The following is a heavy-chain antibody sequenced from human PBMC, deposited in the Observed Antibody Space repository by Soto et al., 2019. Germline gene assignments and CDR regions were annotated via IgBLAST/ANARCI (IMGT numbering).Heavy chain of an antibody. CDR1: GFTFTNFA. CDR3: AKADFGSMCD. Sequence: VQLLDSGGGLAQPGGSLTLSCAASGFTFTNFAMSWVRQAPGKGLEWVSTISGGGDSTFYADSVKGRFTISSDNSKNTTYLQMNSVRVEDTAVDFCAKADFGSMCDWGQGSLVTVSS. D-gene: IGHD3-10*02. CDR2: ISGGGDST. J-gene: IGHJ4*02. V-gene: IGHV3-23*01.